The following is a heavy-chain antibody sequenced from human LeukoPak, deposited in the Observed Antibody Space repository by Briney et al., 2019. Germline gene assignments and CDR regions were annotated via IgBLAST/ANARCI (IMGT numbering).Heavy chain of an antibody. CDR1: VDTVSSKNTA. Sequence: SQTLSVTCAISVDTVSSKNTAGNCIRQSPWSGLEWLGRTYYRSKWYNDHAESVKGRISINADTSKNQFSLQLNSVTPEDTAVYYCARGFSSGWFDYWGQGNLGTVSS. D-gene: IGHD6-19*01. CDR3: ARGFSSGWFDY. CDR2: TYYRSKWYN. J-gene: IGHJ4*02. V-gene: IGHV6-1*01.